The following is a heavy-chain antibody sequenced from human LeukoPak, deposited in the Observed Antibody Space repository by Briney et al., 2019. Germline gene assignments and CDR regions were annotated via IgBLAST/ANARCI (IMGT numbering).Heavy chain of an antibody. J-gene: IGHJ6*03. Sequence: GASVKVSCKASGYTFTGYYMHWVRQAPGQWLEWMGWINPNSGGTNYAQKFQGRVTMTRDTSISTAYMELSRLRSDDTAVYYCARGDIVVVVAATYYYYYYMDVWGKGTTVTVSS. CDR1: GYTFTGYY. D-gene: IGHD2-15*01. CDR3: ARGDIVVVVAATYYYYYYMDV. V-gene: IGHV1-2*02. CDR2: INPNSGGT.